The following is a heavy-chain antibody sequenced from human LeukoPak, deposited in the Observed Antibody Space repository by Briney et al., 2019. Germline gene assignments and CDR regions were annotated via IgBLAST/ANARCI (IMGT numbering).Heavy chain of an antibody. V-gene: IGHV3-30*12. D-gene: IGHD3-3*01. CDR3: ARDYDRRAFDI. J-gene: IGHJ3*02. Sequence: GGSLRLSCAASGFTFSSFGMHWVRQAPGKGLEWVAFISYDGSIKYYADSVKGRFTISRDNGRNTLDLQMNSLRAEDTAVYYCARDYDRRAFDIWGQGTMVTVSS. CDR1: GFTFSSFG. CDR2: ISYDGSIK.